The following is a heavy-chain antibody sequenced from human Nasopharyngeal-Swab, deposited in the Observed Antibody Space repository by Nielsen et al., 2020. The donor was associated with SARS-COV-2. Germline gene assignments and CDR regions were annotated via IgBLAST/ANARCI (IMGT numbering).Heavy chain of an antibody. D-gene: IGHD3-22*01. J-gene: IGHJ4*02. CDR3: TPMIVVVNSGEVDY. CDR2: INSDGSST. V-gene: IGHV3-74*01. Sequence: GESLKISCAASGFTFGSYWMHWVRQAPGKGLVWVSRINSDGSSTSYADSVKGRFTISRDNAKNTLYLQMNSLRAEDTAVYYCTPMIVVVNSGEVDYWGQGTLVPVS. CDR1: GFTFGSYW.